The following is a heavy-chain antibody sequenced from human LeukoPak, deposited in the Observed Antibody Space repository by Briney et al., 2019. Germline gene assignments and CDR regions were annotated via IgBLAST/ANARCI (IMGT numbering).Heavy chain of an antibody. D-gene: IGHD6-19*01. J-gene: IGHJ4*02. V-gene: IGHV3-33*01. CDR3: TRSSGWQPDFDY. Sequence: GGSLRLSCTASGFTFSNYAMHWVRQAPGKGLEWVAVIWYDGSNKYYADSVKGRFTISRDNSKNPLYLQMNSLRAEDTAVYYCTRSSGWQPDFDYWGQGTLVTVSS. CDR2: IWYDGSNK. CDR1: GFTFSNYA.